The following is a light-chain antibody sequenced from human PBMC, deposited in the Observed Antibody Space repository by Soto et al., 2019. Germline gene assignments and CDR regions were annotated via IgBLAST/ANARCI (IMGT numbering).Light chain of an antibody. CDR3: CSYAGGYIFV. Sequence: QSALTQPRSVSGSPGKSVTTSCTGTSSDVGRYNYVSWYQQHPGKAPKLIIYDVTKRPSGVPDRFSGSKSGNTASLTISGLQAEDEVDYYCCSYAGGYIFVFGTGTKLTVL. CDR2: DVT. CDR1: SSDVGRYNY. J-gene: IGLJ1*01. V-gene: IGLV2-11*01.